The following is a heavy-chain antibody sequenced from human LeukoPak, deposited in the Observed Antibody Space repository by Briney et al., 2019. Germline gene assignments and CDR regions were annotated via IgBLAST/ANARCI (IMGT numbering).Heavy chain of an antibody. CDR2: LTGGGGP. J-gene: IGHJ4*02. V-gene: IGHV3-23*01. CDR1: GFTFSSFA. CDR3: AKVIALDTSMGIFDH. D-gene: IGHD5-18*01. Sequence: PGGSLRLSCSGSGFTFSSFAMSWVRQAPGKGLEWVSALTGGGGPYYADSMKGRCSISRDNSKNTLYLQMNSLRAEDTGVYYCAKVIALDTSMGIFDHWGQGTLVTVSS.